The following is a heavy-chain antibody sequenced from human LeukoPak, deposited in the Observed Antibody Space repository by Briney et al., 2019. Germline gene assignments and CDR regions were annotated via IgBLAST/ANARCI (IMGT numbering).Heavy chain of an antibody. Sequence: PGGPLRLSCAASGFTFSSYWMSWVRQAPGKGVEWVANIKQDGSEKYYVDSVKGRFTISRDNAKNSLYLQINRLSADDTAVYYFARLTIVVVPAAMRRYYYYYMDVWGKGTTVTVSS. CDR2: IKQDGSEK. CDR3: ARLTIVVVPAAMRRYYYYYMDV. V-gene: IGHV3-7*01. J-gene: IGHJ6*03. D-gene: IGHD2-2*01. CDR1: GFTFSSYW.